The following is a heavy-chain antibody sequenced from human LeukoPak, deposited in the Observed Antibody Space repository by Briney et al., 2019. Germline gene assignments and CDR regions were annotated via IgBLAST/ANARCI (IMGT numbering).Heavy chain of an antibody. D-gene: IGHD6-19*01. Sequence: SETLSLTCAVSGGSISSSNWWSWVRQPPGKGLEWIGEIYHSGRTNYNPSLKSRVTISVDKSKNQFSLKLSSVTAADTAVYYCAREGDLGIAVAGPGGEWFDPWCQGTLVTVSS. CDR2: IYHSGRT. CDR1: GGSISSSNW. V-gene: IGHV4-4*02. CDR3: AREGDLGIAVAGPGGEWFDP. J-gene: IGHJ5*02.